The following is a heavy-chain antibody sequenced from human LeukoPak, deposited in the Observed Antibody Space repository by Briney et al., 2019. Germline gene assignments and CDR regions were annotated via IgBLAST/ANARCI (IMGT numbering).Heavy chain of an antibody. Sequence: GGSLRLSCAASGFTFSNSAMSWVRQAPGKGLEWVSTLSGSGITAYYADSVKGRFTISRDNSKNTLYLQMNSLRAEDTAVYYCAKGINSSGWSYFDFRGHGTLVTVSS. CDR2: LSGSGITA. D-gene: IGHD6-19*01. V-gene: IGHV3-23*01. J-gene: IGHJ4*01. CDR1: GFTFSNSA. CDR3: AKGINSSGWSYFDF.